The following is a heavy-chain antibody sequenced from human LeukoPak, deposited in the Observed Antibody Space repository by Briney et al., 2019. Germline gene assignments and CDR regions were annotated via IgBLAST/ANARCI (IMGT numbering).Heavy chain of an antibody. V-gene: IGHV3-74*01. D-gene: IGHD5-18*01. J-gene: IGHJ4*02. CDR1: GFTFSSFW. CDR3: ARSLSGYSFGP. CDR2: INSDGITT. Sequence: GRSPRLSCAASGFTFSSFWMHWVRQAPGKGLVWVSRINSDGITTNYADSVKGRFTVSRDNAKSTLYLQMNSLRAEDTAVYYCARSLSGYSFGPRGQGTLVTVSS.